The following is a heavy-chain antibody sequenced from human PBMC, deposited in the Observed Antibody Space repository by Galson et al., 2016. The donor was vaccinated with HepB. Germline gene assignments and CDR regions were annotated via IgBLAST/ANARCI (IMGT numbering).Heavy chain of an antibody. CDR2: IYSGGYT. D-gene: IGHD3-3*01. CDR3: ARSYYDFWSGLGY. CDR1: GFTVRSNY. J-gene: IGHJ4*02. V-gene: IGHV3-53*01. Sequence: SLRLSCAASGFTVRSNYMPWVRQAPGQGLEWVSVIYSGGYTYYADSVKGRFTISRDDSENTVYLQMNSLRAEDTAVYYCARSYYDFWSGLGYWGQGTLVTVSS.